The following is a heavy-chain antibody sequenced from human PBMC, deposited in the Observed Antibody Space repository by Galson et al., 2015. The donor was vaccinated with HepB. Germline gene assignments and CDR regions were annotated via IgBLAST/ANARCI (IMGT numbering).Heavy chain of an antibody. CDR2: IWYDGSNK. D-gene: IGHD1-26*01. CDR3: ASGVGATMVAFDI. V-gene: IGHV3-33*08. CDR1: GFTFSSYG. Sequence: SLRLSCAASGFTFSSYGMHWVRQAPGKGLEWVEVIWYDGSNKYYADSVKGRFTISRDNSKNTLYLQMNSLRAEDTAVYHCASGVGATMVAFDIWGQGTMVTVSS. J-gene: IGHJ3*02.